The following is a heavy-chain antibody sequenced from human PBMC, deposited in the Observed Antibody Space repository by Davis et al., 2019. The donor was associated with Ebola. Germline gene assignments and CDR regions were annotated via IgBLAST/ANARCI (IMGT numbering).Heavy chain of an antibody. J-gene: IGHJ4*02. Sequence: ASVKVSCKASGYTFSSYGINWVRQAPRQGLEWLAWLSPYNGNTNYAHNVQGRVTLTTDTSTSTAYMELRSLKSDDTAVYYWARGPAWFGGGDAYYFDYWGQGTLVTVSS. CDR3: ARGPAWFGGGDAYYFDY. CDR1: GYTFSSYG. D-gene: IGHD2-21*02. V-gene: IGHV1-18*04. CDR2: LSPYNGNT.